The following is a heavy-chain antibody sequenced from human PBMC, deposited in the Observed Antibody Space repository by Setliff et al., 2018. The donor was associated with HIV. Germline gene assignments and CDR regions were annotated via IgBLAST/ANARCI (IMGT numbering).Heavy chain of an antibody. CDR2: ISSDGSDK. D-gene: IGHD3-22*01. CDR3: AISQDDGYYPLDY. V-gene: IGHV3-30*16. J-gene: IGHJ4*02. CDR1: GFTFSSFA. Sequence: AGGSLRLSCAASGFTFSSFAMHWVRQAPGKGLEWVATISSDGSDKYYADSVKGRFPISRDNSKNIVYLQMNGLRAEDTAVYFCAISQDDGYYPLDYWGQGTLVTVSS.